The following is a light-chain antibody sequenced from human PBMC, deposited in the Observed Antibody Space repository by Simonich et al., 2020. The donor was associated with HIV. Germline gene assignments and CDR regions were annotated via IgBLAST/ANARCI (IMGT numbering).Light chain of an antibody. CDR2: GAS. J-gene: IGKJ1*01. CDR1: QSVSSN. CDR3: QQYNKWPPWT. V-gene: IGKV3-15*01. Sequence: EIVMTQSPATLSVSPGERATLSCRASQSVSSNLAWYQQKPGQAPRLLIYGASTRATGIAARCSGSGSGTEFTLTISSLQSEDFAVYYCQQYNKWPPWTFGQGTKVEI.